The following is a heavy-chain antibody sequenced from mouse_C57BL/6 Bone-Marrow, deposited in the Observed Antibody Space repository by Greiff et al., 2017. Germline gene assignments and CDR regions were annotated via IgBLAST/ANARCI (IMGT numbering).Heavy chain of an antibody. CDR1: GFNIKDYY. J-gene: IGHJ2*01. CDR3: ANFYIDY. CDR2: IDPEDGDT. V-gene: IGHV14-1*01. Sequence: VQLQQSGAELVRPGASVKLSCTASGFNIKDYYMHWVKQRPEQGLEWIGRIDPEDGDTEYAPKFQGKATLTADTSSNTAYLQLRSLTSDDTAVYYCANFYIDYWGQGTALTVSS.